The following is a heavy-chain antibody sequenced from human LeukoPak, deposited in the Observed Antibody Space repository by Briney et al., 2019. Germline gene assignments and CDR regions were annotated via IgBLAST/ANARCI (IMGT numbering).Heavy chain of an antibody. CDR1: GFTFSRYA. D-gene: IGHD4-23*01. CDR2: ISGSGGST. CDR3: ATSVYGGNSEG. V-gene: IGHV3-23*01. J-gene: IGHJ4*02. Sequence: GXSLRLSCAASGFTFSRYAMSWVRQAPGKGLEWVSAISGSGGSTYYADSGKGRFTIDRENTKNTVYLKMNRQRAEDTAVYYCATSVYGGNSEGGGQGTLVTVSS.